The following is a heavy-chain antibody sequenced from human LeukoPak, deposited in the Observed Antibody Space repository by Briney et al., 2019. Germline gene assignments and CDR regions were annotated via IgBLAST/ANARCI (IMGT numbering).Heavy chain of an antibody. J-gene: IGHJ6*02. CDR1: GGSISSYY. Sequence: SETLSLTRTVSGGSISSYYWSWIRQPPGKGLERIGYIYYSGSTNYNPSLKSRVTISVDTSKNQFSLKLSSVTAADTAVYFCARDGSSWYSYYGMDVWGQGTTVTVSS. D-gene: IGHD6-13*01. CDR3: ARDGSSWYSYYGMDV. V-gene: IGHV4-59*01. CDR2: IYYSGST.